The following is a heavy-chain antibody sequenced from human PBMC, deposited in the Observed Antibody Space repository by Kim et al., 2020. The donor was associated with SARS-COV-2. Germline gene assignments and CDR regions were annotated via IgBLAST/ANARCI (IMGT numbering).Heavy chain of an antibody. CDR1: GGSISSYY. CDR2: IYYSGST. CDR3: ARSNYYDSSGYYDAFDI. V-gene: IGHV4-59*01. J-gene: IGHJ3*02. D-gene: IGHD3-22*01. Sequence: SETLSLTCTVSGGSISSYYWSWIRQPPGKGLEWIGYIYYSGSTNYNPSPKSRVTISVDTSKNQFSLKLSSVTAADTAVFYCARSNYYDSSGYYDAFDIWG.